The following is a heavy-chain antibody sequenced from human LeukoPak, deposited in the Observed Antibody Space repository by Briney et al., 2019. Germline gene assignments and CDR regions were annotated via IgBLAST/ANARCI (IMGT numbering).Heavy chain of an antibody. V-gene: IGHV4-30-2*01. D-gene: IGHD5-12*01. CDR1: GGSISSGGYS. J-gene: IGHJ3*02. CDR3: ARAVATIRSGVPSDAFDI. CDR2: IYHSGST. Sequence: PSQTLSLTCAVSGGSISSGGYSWSWIRQPPGKGLEWIGYIYHSGSTYYNPSLKSRVTISVDRSKNQFSLKLSSVTAADTAVYYCARAVATIRSGVPSDAFDIWGQGIMVTVSS.